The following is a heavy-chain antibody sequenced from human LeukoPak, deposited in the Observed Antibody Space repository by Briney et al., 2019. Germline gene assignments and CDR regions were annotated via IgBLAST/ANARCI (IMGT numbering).Heavy chain of an antibody. CDR2: IYHSGRT. D-gene: IGHD6-6*01. CDR3: ARLGSTSSPTWGALDL. J-gene: IGHJ3*01. CDR1: GGSISTAGYY. Sequence: SQTLSLTCTVSGGSISTAGYYWSWIRQPPGMGLEWIGFIYHSGRTYYNPSLKSRATISVDTSKNQFSLRLTSVTAADTAVYYCARLGSTSSPTWGALDLWGQGTMVTVSS. V-gene: IGHV4-30-2*01.